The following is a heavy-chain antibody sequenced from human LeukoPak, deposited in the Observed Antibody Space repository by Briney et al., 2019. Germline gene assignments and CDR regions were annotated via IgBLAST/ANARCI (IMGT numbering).Heavy chain of an antibody. D-gene: IGHD6-13*01. Sequence: PSETLSLTCAVYGGSFSGYYWSWIRQPPGKGLEWIGEINHSGSTNYNPSLKSRVTMSVDTSKNQFSLKLSSVTAADTAVYYCARDPEYSSSWYQGYYMDVWGKGTTVTVSS. J-gene: IGHJ6*03. CDR3: ARDPEYSSSWYQGYYMDV. V-gene: IGHV4-34*01. CDR2: INHSGST. CDR1: GGSFSGYY.